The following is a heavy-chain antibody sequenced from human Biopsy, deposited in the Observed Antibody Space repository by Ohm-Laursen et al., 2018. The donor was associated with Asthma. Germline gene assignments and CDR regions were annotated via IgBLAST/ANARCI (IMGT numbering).Heavy chain of an antibody. D-gene: IGHD5-12*01. CDR2: LIPVLGTP. CDR1: GDSFSNYA. J-gene: IGHJ6*02. Sequence: SVKVSCKASGDSFSNYAISWVRQAPGQGLEWVGGLIPVLGTPDHAQMFEGRVTITADESTSTAYMELSILSSEDTAVYYCARGYSGSDRIVYYYSGLEVWGQGTTVTVSS. CDR3: ARGYSGSDRIVYYYSGLEV. V-gene: IGHV1-69*13.